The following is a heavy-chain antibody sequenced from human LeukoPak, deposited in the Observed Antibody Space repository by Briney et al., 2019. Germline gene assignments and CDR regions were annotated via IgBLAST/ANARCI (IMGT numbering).Heavy chain of an antibody. CDR1: GFSFKDHT. V-gene: IGHV3-43*01. Sequence: GSLRLSCTASGFSFKDHTMHWVRQAPGKGLEWVSLIAWDGDGTYYADSVKGRFTISRDNRKNTLYLQMDSLTTDDSASYFCVKENSGWPNNHLDYWGQGTLVSVSS. D-gene: IGHD5-12*01. J-gene: IGHJ4*02. CDR2: IAWDGDGT. CDR3: VKENSGWPNNHLDY.